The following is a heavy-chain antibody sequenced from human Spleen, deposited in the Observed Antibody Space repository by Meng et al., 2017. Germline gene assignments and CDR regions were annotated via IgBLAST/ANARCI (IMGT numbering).Heavy chain of an antibody. CDR3: AGVRGTKKVYYYCGMDV. D-gene: IGHD3-16*01. J-gene: IGHJ6*02. Sequence: SETLSLTCTVSGGSVGSGDHFWTWIRQPAGQGLEWIGRSYTTGDTNYNPACNSRATISVDTSKNQFSLMLRSVTATDTAVYYCAGVRGTKKVYYYCGMDVWGQGTMVTVSS. CDR1: GGSVGSGDHF. CDR2: SYTTGDT. V-gene: IGHV4-61*10.